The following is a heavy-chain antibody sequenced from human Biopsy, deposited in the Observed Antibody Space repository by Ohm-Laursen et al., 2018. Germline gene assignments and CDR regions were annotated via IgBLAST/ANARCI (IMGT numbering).Heavy chain of an antibody. J-gene: IGHJ4*02. Sequence: GASVKVSCKSSGYTFTNYGISWVRQAPGQGLEWMGWISPYNGDTDYAQKLQGRVTMTTDTSTSTAYMDLRSLRSDDTAVYYCAADINVWNVNYWGQGTQVTVSS. CDR1: GYTFTNYG. CDR2: ISPYNGDT. CDR3: AADINVWNVNY. V-gene: IGHV1-18*01. D-gene: IGHD1-1*01.